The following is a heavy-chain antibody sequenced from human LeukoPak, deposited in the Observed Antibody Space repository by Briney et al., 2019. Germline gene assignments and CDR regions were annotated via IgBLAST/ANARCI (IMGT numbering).Heavy chain of an antibody. CDR1: GFTFSSYS. CDR2: ISSSSSYI. V-gene: IGHV3-21*01. Sequence: PGGSLRLSCAASGFTFSSYSMNWVRQAPGKGLGWVSSISSSSSYIYYADSVKGRFTISRDNAKNSLYLQMNSLRAEDTAVYYCARAGTRGYCSSTSCYERYWGQGTLVTVSS. J-gene: IGHJ4*02. D-gene: IGHD2-2*01. CDR3: ARAGTRGYCSSTSCYERY.